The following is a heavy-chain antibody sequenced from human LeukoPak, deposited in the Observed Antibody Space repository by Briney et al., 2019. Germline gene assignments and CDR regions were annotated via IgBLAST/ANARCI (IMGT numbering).Heavy chain of an antibody. CDR3: AREISPGNWFDP. Sequence: EGSLRLSCAASGFTFSSYAMHWVRQAPGKGLEYVAAISSNGGSTYYAGSVKGRFTISRDNSKNTLYLQMGSLRADDMAVYYCAREISPGNWFDPWGQGTLVTVSP. CDR1: GFTFSSYA. D-gene: IGHD1-26*01. V-gene: IGHV3-64*02. J-gene: IGHJ5*02. CDR2: ISSNGGST.